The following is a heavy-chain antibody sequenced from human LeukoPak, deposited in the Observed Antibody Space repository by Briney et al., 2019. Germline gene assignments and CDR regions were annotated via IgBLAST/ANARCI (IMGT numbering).Heavy chain of an antibody. CDR1: GFIFRSYA. CDR2: ISSSGGST. CDR3: AKFPKSENCFDY. V-gene: IGHV3-23*01. J-gene: IGHJ4*02. D-gene: IGHD3-3*01. Sequence: PGGSLRPSCAASGFIFRSYAMNWVRQAPGKGLEWVSTISSSGGSTYYADSVKGRFTISRDNSKNTLYLQMNSLRAEDTAIYYCAKFPKSENCFDYWGQGTLITVSS.